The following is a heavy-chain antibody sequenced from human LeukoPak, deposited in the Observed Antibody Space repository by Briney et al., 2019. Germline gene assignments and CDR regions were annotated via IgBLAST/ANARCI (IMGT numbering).Heavy chain of an antibody. V-gene: IGHV4-34*01. D-gene: IGHD3-9*01. J-gene: IGHJ4*02. Sequence: PSETLSLTCAVYGGSFSGYYWSWIRQPPGKGLEWIGEINHSGSTNYNPSLKSRVIISVDTSKNQFSLKLSSVTAADTAVYYCAREGLYYDILTGYPIWGQGTLVTVSS. CDR1: GGSFSGYY. CDR2: INHSGST. CDR3: AREGLYYDILTGYPI.